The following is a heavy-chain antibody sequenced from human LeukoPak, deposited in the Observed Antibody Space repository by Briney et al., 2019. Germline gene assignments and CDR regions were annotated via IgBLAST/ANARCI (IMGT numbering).Heavy chain of an antibody. J-gene: IGHJ4*02. Sequence: GGALRLSCGASGITFSSYSMNWVRQAPGKGLEWVSYISSSGSTKYYADSVKGRFTISRDNARNSLYLQMNSLRAEDTAVYFCARGGLSIMGYWGQGTLVTVSS. D-gene: IGHD2/OR15-2a*01. CDR1: GITFSSYS. V-gene: IGHV3-48*01. CDR2: ISSSGSTK. CDR3: ARGGLSIMGY.